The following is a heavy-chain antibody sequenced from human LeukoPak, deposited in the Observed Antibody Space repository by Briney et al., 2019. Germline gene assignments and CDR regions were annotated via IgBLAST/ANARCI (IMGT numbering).Heavy chain of an antibody. CDR1: GGTFSSYA. D-gene: IGHD3-22*01. Sequence: ASVKVSCKASGGTFSSYAISWVRQAPGQGLEWMGRIIPIFGIANYAQKFQGRVTITADKSTSTAYMERSSLRFEDTAVYYCARSGDSSGYYPRDYWGQGTLVTVSS. CDR3: ARSGDSSGYYPRDY. J-gene: IGHJ4*02. CDR2: IIPIFGIA. V-gene: IGHV1-69*04.